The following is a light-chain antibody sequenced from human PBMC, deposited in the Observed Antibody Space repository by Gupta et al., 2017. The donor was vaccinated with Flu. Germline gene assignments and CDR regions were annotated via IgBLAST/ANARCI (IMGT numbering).Light chain of an antibody. CDR1: QSVLHSSNNKNY. J-gene: IGKJ4*01. CDR3: QQYYTVPFT. CDR2: WAS. V-gene: IGKV4-1*01. Sequence: DIVMTQSPDSLAVSLGERPTINCKSSQSVLHSSNNKNYLAWYQQKPGQPPKLLIYWASARESGLLDRFSGSGSGTDFTLTISSLQAEDVAVYYCQQYYTVPFTFGGGTKVEIK.